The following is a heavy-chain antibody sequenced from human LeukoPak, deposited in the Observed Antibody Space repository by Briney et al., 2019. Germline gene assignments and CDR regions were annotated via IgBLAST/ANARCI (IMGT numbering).Heavy chain of an antibody. J-gene: IGHJ5*02. Sequence: GGSLRLSCAASGFTFSNYAMNWVRQAPGKGLEWVSTISGSGTITHYADSVKGRFTASRDNSKNTLSLQVNSLRAEDTAVYYCARDRVTAFGGGNWFDPWGQGTLVTVSS. CDR3: ARDRVTAFGGGNWFDP. CDR2: ISGSGTIT. D-gene: IGHD3-16*01. CDR1: GFTFSNYA. V-gene: IGHV3-23*01.